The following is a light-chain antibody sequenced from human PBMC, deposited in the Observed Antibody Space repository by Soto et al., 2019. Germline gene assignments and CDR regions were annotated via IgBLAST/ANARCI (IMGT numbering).Light chain of an antibody. CDR3: SSYAGSNNFV. J-gene: IGLJ1*01. Sequence: QSALTQPPSASGSPGQSVTISCTGTSSDVGGYNYVSWYQQHPGKALKLMIYEVSKRPSGVPDRFSGSKSGNTASLTVSGLQAEDEADYYCSSYAGSNNFVFGIGTKVTVL. CDR2: EVS. V-gene: IGLV2-8*01. CDR1: SSDVGGYNY.